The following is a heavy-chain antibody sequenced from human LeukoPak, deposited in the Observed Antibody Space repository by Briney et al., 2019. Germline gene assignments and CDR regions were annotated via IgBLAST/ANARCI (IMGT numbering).Heavy chain of an antibody. D-gene: IGHD2-21*01. V-gene: IGHV4-39*01. CDR2: IYYSGAT. CDR3: ARHIWQSTARPGIDP. Sequence: SETLSLTCTFSGGSISSGIYYGGWIRQTPGKGLEWIGTIYYSGATYYNPSLKSRVTISVDTSKNQFSLKVSSVIAADTALYYCARHIWQSTARPGIDPWGQGTLVTVSS. J-gene: IGHJ5*02. CDR1: GGSISSGIYY.